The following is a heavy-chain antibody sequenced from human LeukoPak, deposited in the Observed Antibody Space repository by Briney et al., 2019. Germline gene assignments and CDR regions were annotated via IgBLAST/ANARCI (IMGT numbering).Heavy chain of an antibody. J-gene: IGHJ4*02. V-gene: IGHV3-23*01. CDR3: AKARGATYGTYYFDY. Sequence: GGSLRLSCAASGFTFSSYAMNCVRQAPGKGLEWVSISGSGGDTYYADSVKGRFTISRDNSKNTLYLQMNSLRAEDTAVYYCAKARGATYGTYYFDYWGQGTLVTVSS. CDR1: GFTFSSYA. CDR2: SGSGGDT. D-gene: IGHD4/OR15-4a*01.